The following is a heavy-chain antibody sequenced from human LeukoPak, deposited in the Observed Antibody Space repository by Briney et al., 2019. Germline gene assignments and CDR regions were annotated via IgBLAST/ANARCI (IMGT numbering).Heavy chain of an antibody. CDR2: VSAGDDTT. Sequence: GGSLRLSCAASGSTFSSYAMNWVRQAPGKGLEWVSAVSAGDDTTYYADSVKGRFTISRANSKNTLYLQMNSLRAEDTAVYYCAKDMTSGDGYNNFDYWGQGTLVTVSS. V-gene: IGHV3-23*01. J-gene: IGHJ4*02. D-gene: IGHD5-24*01. CDR1: GSTFSSYA. CDR3: AKDMTSGDGYNNFDY.